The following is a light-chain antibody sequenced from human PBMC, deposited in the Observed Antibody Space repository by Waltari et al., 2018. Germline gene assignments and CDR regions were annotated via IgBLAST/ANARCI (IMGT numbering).Light chain of an antibody. CDR3: QQYNDWPLT. Sequence: EIVLTQSLGILSLSAGERAVLSCRASHSVSSNSLAWDQQKPCQAPRLLMYDASTRATRVPPRFSGSGSGTEFTLTIRSLQSEDFAVYSCQQYNDWPLTFGGGTKVEIK. V-gene: IGKV3-15*01. CDR1: HSVSSN. CDR2: DAS. J-gene: IGKJ4*02.